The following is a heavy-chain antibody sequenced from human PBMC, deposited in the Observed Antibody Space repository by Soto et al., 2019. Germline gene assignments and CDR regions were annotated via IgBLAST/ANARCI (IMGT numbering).Heavy chain of an antibody. D-gene: IGHD6-19*01. CDR2: FFYGGNT. CDR3: ARGRQWLDFDS. J-gene: IGHJ4*02. Sequence: QAQLQESGPGLVKPSETLSLTCTVSGGSITTSYWSWIRQPPGKGLEWIGNFFYGGNTNYNPSLNSRVTILADTSNNQLSLKLSAVTAADTAVYYWARGRQWLDFDSWGQGTLVTVSS. CDR1: GGSITTSY. V-gene: IGHV4-59*01.